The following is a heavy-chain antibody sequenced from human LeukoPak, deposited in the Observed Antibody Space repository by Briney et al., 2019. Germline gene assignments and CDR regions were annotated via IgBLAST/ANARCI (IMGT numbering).Heavy chain of an antibody. CDR2: INPNSGGT. Sequence: ASVKVSCKASGYIFTDYYMHWVRQAPGQELGWMGRINPNSGGTNYAQKFQGRVTIIADKSTSTAYMELSSLRSEDTAVYYCARETTAQLVPPYWGQGTLVTVSS. J-gene: IGHJ4*02. CDR3: ARETTAQLVPPY. CDR1: GYIFTDYY. D-gene: IGHD6-13*01. V-gene: IGHV1/OR15-1*04.